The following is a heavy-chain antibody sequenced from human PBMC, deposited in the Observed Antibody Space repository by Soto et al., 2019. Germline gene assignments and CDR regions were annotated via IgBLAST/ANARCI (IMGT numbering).Heavy chain of an antibody. Sequence: VPLVESGGGVVQPGRSLRLSCAASGFTFSDYAMHWVRQARGKGLEWVAVVSHDGRNTHYADSVKGRFTISRDSSKNTASLEMTSLRADDSAVYYRAKGVRQWLVTSAFNYWGQGAPGTVSP. CDR1: GFTFSDYA. CDR3: AKGVRQWLVTSAFNY. CDR2: VSHDGRNT. V-gene: IGHV3-30*18. J-gene: IGHJ4*02. D-gene: IGHD6-19*01.